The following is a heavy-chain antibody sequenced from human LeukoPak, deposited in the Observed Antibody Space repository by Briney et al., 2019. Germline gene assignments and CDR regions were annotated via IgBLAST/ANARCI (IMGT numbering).Heavy chain of an antibody. D-gene: IGHD2-2*03. CDR1: GFTFGSYA. CDR3: AKAGLCSSSSRPGYYGMDV. Sequence: GGSLRLSCAASGFTFGSYAMSWVRQAPGKGLKWVSTISGSGGSTYYADSVKGRFTISRDNSKNTLSLQMNSLRAEDTAVYYCAKAGLCSSSSRPGYYGMDVWGQGTTVTVSS. CDR2: ISGSGGST. J-gene: IGHJ6*02. V-gene: IGHV3-23*01.